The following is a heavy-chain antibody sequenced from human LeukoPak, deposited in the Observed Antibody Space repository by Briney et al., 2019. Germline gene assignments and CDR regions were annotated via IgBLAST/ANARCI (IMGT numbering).Heavy chain of an antibody. Sequence: PGGSLRLPCAASGFIVSSNYMSWVRQAPGKGLEWVSVIYSGGTTYYADSVKGRFTISRDNSKNTLYLQMNSLRAEDTGVYYCARVDYGDDQYFQHWGQGTLVTVSS. CDR2: IYSGGTT. CDR3: ARVDYGDDQYFQH. CDR1: GFIVSSNY. V-gene: IGHV3-53*01. D-gene: IGHD4-17*01. J-gene: IGHJ1*01.